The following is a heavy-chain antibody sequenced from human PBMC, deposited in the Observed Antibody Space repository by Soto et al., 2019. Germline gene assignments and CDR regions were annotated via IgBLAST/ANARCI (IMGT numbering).Heavy chain of an antibody. CDR1: GFTFDRFG. CDR2: ILHDESKE. D-gene: IGHD2-21*01. V-gene: IGHV3-30*18. J-gene: IGHJ6*02. Sequence: GGSLRLSCAASGFTFDRFGMHWVRQAPGKGLEWVAVILHDESKEYYADSVKGRITVSRDKSKNTLYLQMNSLRVEDTAVYYCAKGLGWPWDVMDVWGRGTTVTVSS. CDR3: AKGLGWPWDVMDV.